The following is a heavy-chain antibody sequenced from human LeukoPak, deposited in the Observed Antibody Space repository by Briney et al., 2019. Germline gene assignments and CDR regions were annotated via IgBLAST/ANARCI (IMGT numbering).Heavy chain of an antibody. CDR1: GYTFTSYD. CDR2: INPNSGGT. Sequence: VASVKVSCKASGYTFTSYDINWVRQATGQGLEWMGWINPNSGGTNYAQKFQGRVTMTRDTSISTAYMELSRLRSDDTAVYYCARSGVADAFDIWGQGTMVTVSS. J-gene: IGHJ3*02. CDR3: ARSGVADAFDI. V-gene: IGHV1-2*02. D-gene: IGHD3-10*01.